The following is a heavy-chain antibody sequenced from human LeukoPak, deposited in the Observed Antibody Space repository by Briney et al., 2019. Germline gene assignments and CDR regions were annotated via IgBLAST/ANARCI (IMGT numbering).Heavy chain of an antibody. D-gene: IGHD3-22*01. CDR2: IYSGGRT. Sequence: GGSLRLSCAASGFTVSTNYMSWVRQAPGKGLEWVSVIYSGGRTYYADSVKGRFTISRDNSKDTLYLQMNSLRAEDTAVYYCARESNSGYYLSYWGQGTLVTVSS. CDR1: GFTVSTNY. CDR3: ARESNSGYYLSY. V-gene: IGHV3-66*01. J-gene: IGHJ4*02.